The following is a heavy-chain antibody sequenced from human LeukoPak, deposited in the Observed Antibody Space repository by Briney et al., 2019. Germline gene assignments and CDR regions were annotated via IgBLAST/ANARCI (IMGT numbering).Heavy chain of an antibody. CDR1: GFMFSDYG. V-gene: IGHV3-33*06. CDR3: AKEGDRGEALYYCYMDV. CDR2: IWYDGSNI. J-gene: IGHJ6*03. Sequence: GGSLRLSCAASGFMFSDYGMHWVHQAPGKGLEWVAAIWYDGSNIFYADSVKGRFTISRDNSKNALYLQMNSLRAEDTADYYCAKEGDRGEALYYCYMDVWGNGTTVTVSS. D-gene: IGHD3-10*01.